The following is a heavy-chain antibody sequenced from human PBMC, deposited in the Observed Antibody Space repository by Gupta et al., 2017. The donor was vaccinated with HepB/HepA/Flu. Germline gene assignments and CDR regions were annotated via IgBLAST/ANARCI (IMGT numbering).Heavy chain of an antibody. J-gene: IGHJ5*02. D-gene: IGHD3-16*01. Sequence: QLVEPGPGLVKPSETLSLTCSVSGGSIYNNNYHWGWVRQPPGKGLEWIGSIYYSGTTYYNPSLKSRLTISIDTSKKQVALTLTSVTDADTAVYYCVRRGALVANWFDPWGQGILVTVSS. CDR3: VRRGALVANWFDP. V-gene: IGHV4-39*01. CDR1: GGSIYNNNYH. CDR2: IYYSGTT.